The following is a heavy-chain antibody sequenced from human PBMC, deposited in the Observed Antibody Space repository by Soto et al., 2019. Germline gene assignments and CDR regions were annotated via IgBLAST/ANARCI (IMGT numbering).Heavy chain of an antibody. Sequence: QVQLVQSGAEVKKPGASVKVSCKASGYTFTGQYIHWVRQAPGQGLEWMGWINTKSGGTMYAQKCQGRVTTTRDTSTGTAYMELNRLGSDDTAVYYCARGAGHYFDYWGQGTLVTVSS. J-gene: IGHJ4*02. D-gene: IGHD3-10*01. CDR2: INTKSGGT. CDR3: ARGAGHYFDY. V-gene: IGHV1-2*02. CDR1: GYTFTGQY.